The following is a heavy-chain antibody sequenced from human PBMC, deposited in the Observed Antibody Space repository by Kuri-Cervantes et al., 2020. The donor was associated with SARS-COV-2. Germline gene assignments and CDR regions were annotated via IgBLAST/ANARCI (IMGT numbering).Heavy chain of an antibody. D-gene: IGHD1-26*01. Sequence: GESLKISCAASGFHFSGYAMSWVRQAPGKGLEWVSGISGSDGRTYYADSVKGRFTISRDSSKNTLYLQMNSLRVEDTAVYFCARAPSGSPTDYWGQGTLVTVSS. CDR2: ISGSDGRT. V-gene: IGHV3-23*01. CDR3: ARAPSGSPTDY. J-gene: IGHJ4*02. CDR1: GFHFSGYA.